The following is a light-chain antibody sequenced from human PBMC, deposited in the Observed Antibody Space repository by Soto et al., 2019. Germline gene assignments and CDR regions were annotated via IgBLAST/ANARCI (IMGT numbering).Light chain of an antibody. CDR2: DTS. CDR1: QSVSSH. V-gene: IGKV3-11*01. Sequence: EIVLTQSPATLSLSPGERATLSCRASQSVSSHLAWYQQNPGQAPRLLIYDTSHRATGIPGRFSGSVSGTDFTLAISSLEPEDFAVYCCQQRSNWPPLLSFGGGNKVEIK. J-gene: IGKJ4*01. CDR3: QQRSNWPPLLS.